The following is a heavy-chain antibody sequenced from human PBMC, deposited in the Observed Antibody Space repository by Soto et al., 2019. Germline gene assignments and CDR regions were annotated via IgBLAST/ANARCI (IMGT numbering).Heavy chain of an antibody. CDR1: GGTFSSYA. J-gene: IGHJ1*01. Sequence: ASVKVSCKASGGTFSSYAISWVRQAPGQGLEWMGGIIPIFGTANYAQKFQGRVTITADESTSTAYMELSSLRSEDTAVYYCASQCSGGSCYSFHFQHWGQGTLVTVAS. D-gene: IGHD2-15*01. CDR2: IIPIFGTA. CDR3: ASQCSGGSCYSFHFQH. V-gene: IGHV1-69*13.